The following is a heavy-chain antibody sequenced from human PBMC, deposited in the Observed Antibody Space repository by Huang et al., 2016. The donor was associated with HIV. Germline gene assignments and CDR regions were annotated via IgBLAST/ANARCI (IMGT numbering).Heavy chain of an antibody. CDR2: ILPICVTA. D-gene: IGHD3-22*01. CDR3: ARQQYYYDSSGYYYGRPHYYYYGMDV. CDR1: GDTFSSYA. V-gene: IGHV1-69*01. Sequence: QVQLVQSGAEVKKPGSSVKVSCKASGDTFSSYAISWVRQAPGQGLEWMGGILPICVTANDAQKFQGRVTITADESTSTAYMELSSLRSEDTAVYYCARQQYYYDSSGYYYGRPHYYYYGMDVWGQGTTVTVSS. J-gene: IGHJ6*02.